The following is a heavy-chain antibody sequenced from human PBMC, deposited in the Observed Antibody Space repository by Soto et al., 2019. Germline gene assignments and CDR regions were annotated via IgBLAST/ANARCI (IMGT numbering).Heavy chain of an antibody. Sequence: QVQLVESGGGVVQPGRSLRLSCAASGFTFSSYGMHWVRQAPGKGLEWVAVISYDGSNKYYADSVKGRFTISRDNSKNTLCLQMNSLRAEDTAVYYCAKDPAARVEMATILPGYWGQGTLVTVSS. CDR3: AKDPAARVEMATILPGY. CDR2: ISYDGSNK. J-gene: IGHJ4*02. D-gene: IGHD5-12*01. CDR1: GFTFSSYG. V-gene: IGHV3-30*18.